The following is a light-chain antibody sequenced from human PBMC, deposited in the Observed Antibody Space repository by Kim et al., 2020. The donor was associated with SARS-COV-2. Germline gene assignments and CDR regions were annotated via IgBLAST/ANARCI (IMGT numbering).Light chain of an antibody. Sequence: SPAERATLSCRASQSVRSNLAWYQQKPSQAPRLIIYAASTRATGIPARFSGSGSGTEFTLTISSLQSEDFAVYYCQQYTNWPPEYTFGQGTKLEI. CDR1: QSVRSN. V-gene: IGKV3D-15*01. CDR2: AAS. J-gene: IGKJ2*01. CDR3: QQYTNWPPEYT.